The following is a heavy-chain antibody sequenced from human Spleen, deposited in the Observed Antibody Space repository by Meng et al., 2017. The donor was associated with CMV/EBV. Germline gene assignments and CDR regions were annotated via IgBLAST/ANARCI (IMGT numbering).Heavy chain of an antibody. CDR1: GYTFTGYY. CDR2: INPNSGGT. D-gene: IGHD5-24*01. Sequence: ASVKVSCKASGYTFTGYYMHWVRQAPGQGLEWMGWINPNSGGTNYAQKFQGRVTMTRDRSISTAYMELSRLRSDDTAVYYCASPSGATTAFDYWGQGTLVTVSS. CDR3: ASPSGATTAFDY. V-gene: IGHV1-2*02. J-gene: IGHJ4*02.